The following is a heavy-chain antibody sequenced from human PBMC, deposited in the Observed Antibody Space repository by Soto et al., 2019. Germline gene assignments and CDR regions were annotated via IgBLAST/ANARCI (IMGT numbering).Heavy chain of an antibody. V-gene: IGHV2-5*02. D-gene: IGHD4-17*01. Sequence: QITLKESGPTLVKPTQTLTLTCTFSGFSLSSSGVGVGRIRQPPGKALEWLALIYWDDDKRYNPSLKSRLTITKDTSKNQVVLTMTNMDPVDTATYYCARVMTTVTKEWGQGTLVTVSS. CDR2: IYWDDDK. CDR3: ARVMTTVTKE. J-gene: IGHJ4*02. CDR1: GFSLSSSGVG.